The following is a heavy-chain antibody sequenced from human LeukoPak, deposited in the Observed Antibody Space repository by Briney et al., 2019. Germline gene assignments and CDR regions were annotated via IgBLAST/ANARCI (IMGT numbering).Heavy chain of an antibody. CDR3: AKKVTYSSSPFDY. CDR2: ISGSGGST. CDR1: GFTFSSYA. D-gene: IGHD6-13*01. Sequence: GGSLRLSCAASGFTFSSYAMSWVRQAPGKGLEWVSAISGSGGSTYYADSVKGRFTISRDNSKNTLCLQMNSLRAEDTAVYYCAKKVTYSSSPFDYWGQGTLVTVSS. V-gene: IGHV3-23*01. J-gene: IGHJ4*02.